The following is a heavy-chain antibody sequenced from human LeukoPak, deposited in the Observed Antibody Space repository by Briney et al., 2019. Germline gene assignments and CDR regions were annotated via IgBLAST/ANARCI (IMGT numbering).Heavy chain of an antibody. Sequence: SETLSLTCTVSGGSISSTSYYRGWIRQPPGKGPEWIGSIYYSWDTYYNPSLKSRVTISVDTSKNQFSLKLSSVTAADTAVYYCATTSYYYDSPDYWGQGTLVTVSS. CDR1: GGSISSTSYY. CDR2: IYYSWDT. J-gene: IGHJ4*02. V-gene: IGHV4-39*01. D-gene: IGHD3-22*01. CDR3: ATTSYYYDSPDY.